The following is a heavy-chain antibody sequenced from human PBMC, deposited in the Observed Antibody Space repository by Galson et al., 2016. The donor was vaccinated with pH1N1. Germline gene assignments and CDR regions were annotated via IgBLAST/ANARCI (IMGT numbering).Heavy chain of an antibody. Sequence: SVKVSCKASGYSLTKYYVHWVRQAPGQGLEWMGVIDPSNGGTIYAQKFQGRVTMTVDRPTSTVEMEVNRLRSEDTAIYYCASFNTRTTGDYWGQGTLVSVST. CDR2: IDPSNGGT. CDR1: GYSLTKYY. CDR3: ASFNTRTTGDY. D-gene: IGHD1-1*01. V-gene: IGHV1-46*01. J-gene: IGHJ4*02.